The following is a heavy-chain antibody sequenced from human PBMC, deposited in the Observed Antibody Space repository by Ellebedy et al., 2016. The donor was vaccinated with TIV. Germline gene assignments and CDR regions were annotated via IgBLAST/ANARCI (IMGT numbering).Heavy chain of an antibody. CDR1: GFTFSSYG. CDR3: ARGMARFDY. Sequence: GESLKISCAASGFTFSSYGIHWVRQAPGKGLEWVALIWYDGNNKYYADSLKGRFTISRDNAKNLLYLQMNSLRAEDTAVYYCARGMARFDYWGQGTLVTVSS. V-gene: IGHV3-33*08. CDR2: IWYDGNNK. J-gene: IGHJ4*02. D-gene: IGHD5-24*01.